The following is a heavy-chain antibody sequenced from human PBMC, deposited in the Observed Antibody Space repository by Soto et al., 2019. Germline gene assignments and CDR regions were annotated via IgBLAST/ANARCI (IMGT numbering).Heavy chain of an antibody. CDR2: TYFRSKWYN. J-gene: IGHJ5*02. CDR1: GDSVSSNTAS. CDR3: EEGDNLGNKTGYAFGP. Sequence: SQTLSLTCAISGDSVSSNTASWNWIRQSPSRGLEWLGRTYFRSKWYNDYAVSVKSRIIINPDTSNNQFSLQLNSVTPEDTAVDFCEEGDNLGNKTGYAFGPWGQGIMVTVSS. V-gene: IGHV6-1*01. D-gene: IGHD5-12*01.